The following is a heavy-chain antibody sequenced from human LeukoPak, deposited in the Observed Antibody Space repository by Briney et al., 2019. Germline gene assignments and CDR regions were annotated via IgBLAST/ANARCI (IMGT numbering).Heavy chain of an antibody. D-gene: IGHD3-9*01. CDR3: ARDFSGYDILTGYPNYYYYGMDV. Sequence: GRSLRLSCAASGFTFSSYGMHWVRQAPGKGLEWVAVISYDGSNKYYADSVKGRFTISRDNSKNTLYLQMNSLRAEDTAVYYCARDFSGYDILTGYPNYYYYGMDVWGKGTTVTVSS. CDR2: ISYDGSNK. V-gene: IGHV3-30*03. CDR1: GFTFSSYG. J-gene: IGHJ6*04.